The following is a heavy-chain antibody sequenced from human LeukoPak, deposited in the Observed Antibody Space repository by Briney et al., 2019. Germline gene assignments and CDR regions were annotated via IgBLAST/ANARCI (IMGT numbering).Heavy chain of an antibody. J-gene: IGHJ5*02. CDR3: AKDLGPDYYDSSGYYVSWFDP. D-gene: IGHD3-22*01. Sequence: SGGSLRLSCAASGFTFSSYAMSWVRQAPGKGLEWVSAISGSGGSTYYADSVKGRFTISRDNSKNTLYLQMNSLRAEDTAVYYCAKDLGPDYYDSSGYYVSWFDPWGQGTLVTVSS. V-gene: IGHV3-23*01. CDR1: GFTFSSYA. CDR2: ISGSGGST.